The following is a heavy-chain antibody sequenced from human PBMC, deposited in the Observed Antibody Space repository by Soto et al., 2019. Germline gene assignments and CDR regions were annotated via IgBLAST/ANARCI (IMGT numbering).Heavy chain of an antibody. CDR2: IYYSGST. CDR1: GGSISSGGYH. CDR3: ARDPTP. J-gene: IGHJ5*02. Sequence: QVQLQESGPGLVKPTQTLSLTCTVSGGSISSGGYHWSWIRQHPGKGLEWIGYIYYSGSTYYNPSLTRRVTRSEDTSKNQFSLKLSSVTAAATAVYYCARDPTPWGQGTLVTVSS. V-gene: IGHV4-31*03.